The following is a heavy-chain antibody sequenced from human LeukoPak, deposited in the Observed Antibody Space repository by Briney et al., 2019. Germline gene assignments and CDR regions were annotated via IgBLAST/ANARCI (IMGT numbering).Heavy chain of an antibody. Sequence: ASVTVSFKASGYTFTGYYMHWVRQAPGQGLEWMGRINPNSGGTNYAEKFQGRVTMTRDTSISTAYMELSRLRSDDTAVYYCAREKYSGSYVRVNAFDIWGQGTMVTVSS. CDR2: INPNSGGT. D-gene: IGHD1-26*01. CDR1: GYTFTGYY. CDR3: AREKYSGSYVRVNAFDI. V-gene: IGHV1-2*06. J-gene: IGHJ3*02.